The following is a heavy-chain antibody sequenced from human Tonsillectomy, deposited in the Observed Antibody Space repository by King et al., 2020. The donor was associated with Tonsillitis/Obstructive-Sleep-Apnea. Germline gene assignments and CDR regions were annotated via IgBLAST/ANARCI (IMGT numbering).Heavy chain of an antibody. D-gene: IGHD1-26*01. CDR1: GFTFNTYA. CDR3: AKRGYGGNYYSFDY. Sequence: VQLVESGGGLVQPGGSLRLSCAASGFTFNTYAMSWVRQAPGKGLEWVTAISGSGSSTFYADSVKGRFTISRDNSRNTLSLQMNSLRAEDTAVYYCAKRGYGGNYYSFDYWGQGTLVTVAS. V-gene: IGHV3-23*04. CDR2: ISGSGSST. J-gene: IGHJ4*02.